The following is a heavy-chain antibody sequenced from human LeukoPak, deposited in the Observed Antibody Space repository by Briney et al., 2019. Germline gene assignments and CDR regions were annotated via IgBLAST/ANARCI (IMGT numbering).Heavy chain of an antibody. V-gene: IGHV4-31*03. D-gene: IGHD4-11*01. CDR2: SYYSGST. J-gene: IGHJ4*02. Sequence: PSETLSLTCTVSGGSISSGYYWTWIRQHPGKGLEWIGYSYYSGSTYYNPALKSRLTISLDSSENQFSLKLSSMTVADTAVYYCAREVHSNYDYWGQGTLVTVSS. CDR1: GGSISSGYY. CDR3: AREVHSNYDY.